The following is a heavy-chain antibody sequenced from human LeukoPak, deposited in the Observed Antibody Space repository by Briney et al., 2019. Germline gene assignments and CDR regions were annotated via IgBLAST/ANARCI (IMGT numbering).Heavy chain of an antibody. V-gene: IGHV3-23*01. CDR3: AKDLRRLQLPGTFDY. J-gene: IGHJ4*02. CDR1: GFTFSGYA. Sequence: GGSLRLSCAASGFTFSGYAMSWVRQAPGKGLEWVSAISGSGGSTYYADSVKGRFTISRDNSKNTLYLQMNSLRAEDTAVYYCAKDLRRLQLPGTFDYWGQGTLVTVSS. CDR2: ISGSGGST. D-gene: IGHD5-24*01.